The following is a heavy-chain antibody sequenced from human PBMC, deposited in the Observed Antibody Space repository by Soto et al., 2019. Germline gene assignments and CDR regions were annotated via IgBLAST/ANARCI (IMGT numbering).Heavy chain of an antibody. Sequence: PSQTLSLTCATSRDSVSSNSAAWNWIRQSPSRGLEWLGRTYYRSKWYNDYAVSVKSRITINPDTSKNQFSLQLNSVTPEDTAVYYCARDGVWPDDLGYCSSTSCYYFDYWGQGTLVTVSS. CDR1: RDSVSSNSAA. J-gene: IGHJ4*02. CDR2: TYYRSKWYN. D-gene: IGHD2-2*01. CDR3: ARDGVWPDDLGYCSSTSCYYFDY. V-gene: IGHV6-1*01.